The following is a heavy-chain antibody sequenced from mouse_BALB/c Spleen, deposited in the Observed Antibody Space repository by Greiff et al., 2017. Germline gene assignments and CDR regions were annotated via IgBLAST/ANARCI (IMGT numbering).Heavy chain of an antibody. J-gene: IGHJ4*01. CDR3: ARSGGLRDYYAMDY. CDR1: GYTFTSYY. CDR2: IYPGNVNT. D-gene: IGHD2-4*01. Sequence: QVQLQQSGPELVKPGASVRISCKASGYTFTSYYIHWVKQRPGQGLEWIGWIYPGNVNTKYNEKFKGKATLTADKSSSTAYMQLSSLTSEDSAVYFCARSGGLRDYYAMDYWGQGTSVTVSS. V-gene: IGHV1S56*01.